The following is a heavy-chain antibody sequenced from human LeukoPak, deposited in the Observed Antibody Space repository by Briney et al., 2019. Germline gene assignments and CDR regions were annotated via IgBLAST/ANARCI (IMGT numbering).Heavy chain of an antibody. CDR3: ARVEYSYGSYWYFDL. CDR1: GFTFSSNG. J-gene: IGHJ2*01. V-gene: IGHV3-30*02. Sequence: GGSLRLSCVASGFTFSSNGMHWVRQAPGKGLEWVTFIQYDGSKKYYADSVKGRFTISRDNSKNTLYLEMNSLRAEDTAVYYCARVEYSYGSYWYFDLWGRGTLVTVSS. CDR2: IQYDGSKK. D-gene: IGHD5-18*01.